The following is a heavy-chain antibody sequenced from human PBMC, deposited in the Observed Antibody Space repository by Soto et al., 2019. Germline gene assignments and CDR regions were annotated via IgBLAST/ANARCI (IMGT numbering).Heavy chain of an antibody. CDR2: IYYSGNT. CDR1: GGSMSAYY. V-gene: IGHV4-59*01. Sequence: SETLSLTCTVSGGSMSAYYWSWIRQPPGKGLEWIGYIYYSGNTDYNPSLNNRVNISIDTSKNQFSLTLSSVTAADTAVYYCARDRGMNDYWGQGTLVTVSS. J-gene: IGHJ4*02. D-gene: IGHD2-15*01. CDR3: ARDRGMNDY.